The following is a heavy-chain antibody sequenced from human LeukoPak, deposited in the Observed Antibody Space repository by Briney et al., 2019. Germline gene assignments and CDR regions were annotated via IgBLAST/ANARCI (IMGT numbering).Heavy chain of an antibody. V-gene: IGHV4-59*01. CDR2: IYYSGST. D-gene: IGHD3-9*01. Sequence: SETLSLTCTVSGGSISSYYWSWIRQPPGKGLEWIGYIYYSGSTNYNPSLKSRVTISVDTSKNQFSLKLSSVTAADTAVYYCARDGHYAILTGYYRGWFDPWGQGTLVTVSS. CDR1: GGSISSYY. CDR3: ARDGHYAILTGYYRGWFDP. J-gene: IGHJ5*02.